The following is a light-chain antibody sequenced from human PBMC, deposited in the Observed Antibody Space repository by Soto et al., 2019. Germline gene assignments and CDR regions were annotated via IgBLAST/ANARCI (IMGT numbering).Light chain of an antibody. V-gene: IGKV1-12*01. CDR3: QQSDSFPFT. CDR2: AAS. Sequence: DIQMTQSPSSVSASVGDRVTIACRASQDISSWLAWYQQIPGKAPKLLIYAASALQGGVPSRFSGSGSGTHFTLTISSLQPEDFATYYCQQSDSFPFTFGPGTKVIS. J-gene: IGKJ3*01. CDR1: QDISSW.